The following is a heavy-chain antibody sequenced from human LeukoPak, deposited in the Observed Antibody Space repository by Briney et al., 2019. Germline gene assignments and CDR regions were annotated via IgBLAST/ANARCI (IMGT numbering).Heavy chain of an antibody. CDR2: INHSGST. CDR3: ARGRYYDSSGYLPRHYFDY. D-gene: IGHD3-22*01. J-gene: IGHJ4*02. Sequence: PSETLSLTCAVYGGSFSGYYWSWIRQPPGKGLEWIGEINHSGSTNYNPSLKSRVTISVDTSKNQFSLKLSSVTAADTAVYYCARGRYYDSSGYLPRHYFDYWGQGTLVTVSS. V-gene: IGHV4-34*01. CDR1: GGSFSGYY.